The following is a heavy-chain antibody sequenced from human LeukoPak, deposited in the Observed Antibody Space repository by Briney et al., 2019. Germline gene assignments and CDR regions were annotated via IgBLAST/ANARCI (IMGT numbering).Heavy chain of an antibody. Sequence: GGSLRLSCAASGFTFSSYGMHWVRQAPGKGLEWVAVIWYDGSNKYYADSVKGRFTISRDNSKNTLYLQMNSLRAEDTAVYYCARDSGRGVLEYWGQGTLVTVSS. CDR1: GFTFSSYG. CDR3: ARDSGRGVLEY. CDR2: IWYDGSNK. D-gene: IGHD3-10*01. J-gene: IGHJ4*02. V-gene: IGHV3-33*01.